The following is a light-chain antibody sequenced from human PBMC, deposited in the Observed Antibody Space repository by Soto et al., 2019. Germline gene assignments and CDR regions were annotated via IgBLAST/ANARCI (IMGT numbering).Light chain of an antibody. CDR1: SSNIGAGYD. CDR2: GNS. V-gene: IGLV1-40*01. Sequence: QSALTQPPSVSGAPGQRVTISCTGSSSNIGAGYDVHWYQQLPGTAPKLLIYGNSNRPSGVPDRFSGSKSGTSASLAITGLQAGDEADYYCQSYDSSLSAPLVLGTGTKVTVL. J-gene: IGLJ1*01. CDR3: QSYDSSLSAPLV.